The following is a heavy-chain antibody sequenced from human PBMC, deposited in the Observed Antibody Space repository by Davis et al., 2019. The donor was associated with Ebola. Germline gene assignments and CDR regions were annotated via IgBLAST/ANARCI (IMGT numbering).Heavy chain of an antibody. J-gene: IGHJ5*02. CDR2: SNHSGST. CDR1: GGSFSGYY. D-gene: IGHD1-26*01. Sequence: MPSETLSLTCAVYGGSFSGYYWSWIRQPPGKGLEWIGESNHSGSTNYNPSLKSRVTISVDTSKNQFSLKLSSVTAADTAVYYCAREGYGSRERVNWFDPWGQGTLVTVSS. V-gene: IGHV4-34*01. CDR3: AREGYGSRERVNWFDP.